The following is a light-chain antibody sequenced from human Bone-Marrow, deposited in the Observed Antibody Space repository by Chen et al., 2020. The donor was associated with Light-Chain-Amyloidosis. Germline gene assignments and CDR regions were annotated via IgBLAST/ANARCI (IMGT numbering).Light chain of an antibody. CDR2: SNT. CDR3: QSYDDGLSLDAV. Sequence: QSVLTQPPSVSGAPGQRVTISCTGSSSNIGTGYEVHWYQQLPGTAPRLLIYSNTNRPSGVPDRFSGSVSDTAASLAISGLQAEDEAYYYCQSYDDGLSLDAVFGGGTKLTVL. V-gene: IGLV1-40*01. CDR1: SSNIGTGYE. J-gene: IGLJ2*01.